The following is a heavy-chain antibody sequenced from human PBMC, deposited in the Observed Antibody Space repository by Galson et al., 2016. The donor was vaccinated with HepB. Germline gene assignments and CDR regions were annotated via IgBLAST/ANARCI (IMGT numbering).Heavy chain of an antibody. CDR3: AKGDKVTGWDN. Sequence: FSSCAMYWVRQAPGKGLEWVSAVSGSGTNTYHANSVKGRFTVSRDNSKNTLYLQMNSLRAEDTAVYYCAKGDKVTGWDNWGQGTLVAVSS. J-gene: IGHJ4*02. CDR2: VSGSGTNT. CDR1: FSSCA. V-gene: IGHV3-23*01. D-gene: IGHD6-19*01.